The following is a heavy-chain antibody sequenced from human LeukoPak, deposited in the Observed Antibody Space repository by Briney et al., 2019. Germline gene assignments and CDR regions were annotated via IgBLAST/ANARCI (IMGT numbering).Heavy chain of an antibody. Sequence: SQTLSLTCTVSGGSISSSCYYWDRIRQPPGKGLEGIWRFYFSRSTHYNPTLKSRVTISVDMSKTQFSLKLSSVTAADTVVYYCARGYCSGSSCYFYYYYNYMDVWGKGTTVTVSS. CDR2: FYFSRST. D-gene: IGHD2-15*01. CDR1: GGSISSSCYY. CDR3: ARGYCSGSSCYFYYYYNYMDV. J-gene: IGHJ6*03. V-gene: IGHV4-39*07.